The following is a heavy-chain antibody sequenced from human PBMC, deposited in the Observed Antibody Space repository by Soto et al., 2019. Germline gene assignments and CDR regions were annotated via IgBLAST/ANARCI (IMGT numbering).Heavy chain of an antibody. Sequence: QVQLQESGPGLVKPSQTLSLTCTVSGGSINSGGYYWTWIRQHPGKGLEWIGYIYYSGATYYNPSLKSRVTISLDTSKNQFSLRLSSVTVADTAIYYCARTSIVGLTFSDFWGQGTLVTVSS. CDR2: IYYSGAT. J-gene: IGHJ4*02. D-gene: IGHD1-26*01. CDR1: GGSINSGGYY. CDR3: ARTSIVGLTFSDF. V-gene: IGHV4-31*03.